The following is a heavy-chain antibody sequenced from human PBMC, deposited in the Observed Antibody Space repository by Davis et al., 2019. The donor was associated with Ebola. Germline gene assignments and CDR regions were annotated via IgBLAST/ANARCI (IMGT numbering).Heavy chain of an antibody. D-gene: IGHD2-2*01. CDR1: GFTLSSYW. CDR3: TRNGGYQLPRNWFDP. V-gene: IGHV3-49*03. Sequence: PGGSLRLSCAASGFTLSSYWMSWFRQAPGKGLEWVGFIRSKAYGGTTEYAASVKCRFTISRDDSKSIAYLQMNSLKTEDTARYYCTRNGGYQLPRNWFDPWGQGTLVTLSS. J-gene: IGHJ5*02. CDR2: IRSKAYGGTT.